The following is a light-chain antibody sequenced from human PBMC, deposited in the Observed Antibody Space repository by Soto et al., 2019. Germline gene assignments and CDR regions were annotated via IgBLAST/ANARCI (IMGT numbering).Light chain of an antibody. CDR2: NTN. Sequence: QAVVTQEPSFSVSPGRTVTLTCGLNSGSVSTSYYPSWYQQTPGQAPRTLIYNTNTRSSGVPDRFSGSILGNKAALTITGAQADDESDYYCVLYMGSGTWVFGGGTKLTVL. CDR3: VLYMGSGTWV. CDR1: SGSVSTSYY. J-gene: IGLJ3*02. V-gene: IGLV8-61*01.